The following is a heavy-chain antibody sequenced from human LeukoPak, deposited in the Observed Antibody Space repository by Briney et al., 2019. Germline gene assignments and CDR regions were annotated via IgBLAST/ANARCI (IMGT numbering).Heavy chain of an antibody. D-gene: IGHD5-24*01. V-gene: IGHV1-18*01. J-gene: IGHJ5*02. CDR1: GYTFTSYD. CDR3: ARDVEMATVTINWFDP. Sequence: GASVKVSCKASGYTFTSYDINWVRQAPGQGLEWMGWISAYNGNTNYAQKLQGRVTMTTDTSTSTAYMELRSLRSDDTAVYYCARDVEMATVTINWFDPWGQGTLVTVSS. CDR2: ISAYNGNT.